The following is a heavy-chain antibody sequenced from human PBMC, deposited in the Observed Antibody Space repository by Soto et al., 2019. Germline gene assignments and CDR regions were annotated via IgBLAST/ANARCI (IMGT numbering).Heavy chain of an antibody. CDR1: GFTFSDEY. V-gene: IGHV3-11*01. Sequence: PGGSPRLSPTASGFTFSDEYMSWIRQAPGKGLERVPYISSSGSTIYYADSVKGRFTISRDTAKNSLYLQMNSLRAEDTAVYYCARDRAYYGYYEGFDYWGQGALVTVSS. CDR3: ARDRAYYGYYEGFDY. D-gene: IGHD4-17*01. J-gene: IGHJ4*02. CDR2: ISSSGSTI.